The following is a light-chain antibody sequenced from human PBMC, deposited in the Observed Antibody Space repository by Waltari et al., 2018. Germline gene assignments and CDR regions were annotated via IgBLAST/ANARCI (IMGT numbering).Light chain of an antibody. CDR1: SRDVGASKY. V-gene: IGLV2-14*03. Sequence: QSALTQPASVSGSPGQSITISCLGSSRDVGASKYVSWFQQHPGKAPKLIIYDASTRPSGTSDRFSGSKSGNTASLTISGLQAEDEADYYCSSYTTSRTWVFGGGTKLTVL. CDR3: SSYTTSRTWV. J-gene: IGLJ3*02. CDR2: DAS.